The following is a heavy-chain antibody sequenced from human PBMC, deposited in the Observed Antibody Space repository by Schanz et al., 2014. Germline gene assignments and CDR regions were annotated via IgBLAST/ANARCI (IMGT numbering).Heavy chain of an antibody. D-gene: IGHD3-9*01. V-gene: IGHV3-23*01. CDR1: GFTFSNHA. Sequence: DVQLLESGGGLVQPGGSLRLSCAASGFTFSNHALSWVRQAPGKGLEWVSGIGGSGDSTHYADSVKGRFIISRDNSKNTLYLQVNSLRAEDTAVYYCAKHVRSLTGNDYWGQGTLGTVSS. J-gene: IGHJ4*02. CDR2: IGGSGDST. CDR3: AKHVRSLTGNDY.